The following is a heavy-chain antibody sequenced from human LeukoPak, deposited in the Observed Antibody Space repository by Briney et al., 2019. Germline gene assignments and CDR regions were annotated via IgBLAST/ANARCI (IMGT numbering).Heavy chain of an antibody. CDR2: ISAYNGNT. CDR1: GYTFTGYY. V-gene: IGHV1-18*04. D-gene: IGHD6-19*01. J-gene: IGHJ3*02. CDR3: ARFGLGKHIEVAGIPFDI. Sequence: GASVKVSCKASGYTFTGYYMHWVRQAPGQGLEWMGWISAYNGNTNYAPKLQGRVTMTTDTSTSTAYMELRSLRSDDTALYYCARFGLGKHIEVAGIPFDIWGQGTMVTVSS.